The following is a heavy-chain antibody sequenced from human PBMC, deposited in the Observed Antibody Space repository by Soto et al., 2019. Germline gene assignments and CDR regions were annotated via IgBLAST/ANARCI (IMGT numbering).Heavy chain of an antibody. CDR1: GFTFSGSA. V-gene: IGHV3-73*01. CDR3: TRGGGDYAAVDY. CDR2: IRSKANSYAT. D-gene: IGHD4-17*01. J-gene: IGHJ4*02. Sequence: EVQLVESGGGLVQPGGSLKLSCAASGFTFSGSAMHWVRQASGKGLEWVGRIRSKANSYATAYAASVKGRFTISRDDSKNTAYLQMNSLKTGDTGVYYCTRGGGDYAAVDYWGQGTLVTVSS.